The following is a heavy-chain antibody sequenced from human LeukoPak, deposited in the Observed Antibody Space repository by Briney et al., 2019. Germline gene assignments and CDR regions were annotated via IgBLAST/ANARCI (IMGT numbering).Heavy chain of an antibody. CDR2: IRSKAYGGTT. CDR1: GFTFGDYA. J-gene: IGHJ4*02. CDR3: ARDTYYYGSGSYY. D-gene: IGHD3-10*01. V-gene: IGHV3-49*03. Sequence: GGSLRLSCTASGFTFGDYAMSWFRQAPGKGLEWVGFIRSKAYGGTTEYAVSVKGRFTISRDDSKSIAYLQMNSLKTEDTAVYYCARDTYYYGSGSYYWGQGTLVTVSS.